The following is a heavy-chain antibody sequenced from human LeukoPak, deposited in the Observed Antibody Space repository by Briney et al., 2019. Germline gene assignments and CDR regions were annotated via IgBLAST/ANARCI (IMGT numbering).Heavy chain of an antibody. CDR1: GGSISSSSYY. J-gene: IGHJ4*02. D-gene: IGHD3-9*01. V-gene: IGHV4-39*07. Sequence: SETLSLTCTVSGGSISSSSYYWGWIRQPPGKGLEWIGGIYYSGSTYYNPSLKSRVTISVDTPKNQFSLKLSSVTAADTAVYYCARANTPDILTGYWNYFDYWGQGTLVTVSS. CDR2: IYYSGST. CDR3: ARANTPDILTGYWNYFDY.